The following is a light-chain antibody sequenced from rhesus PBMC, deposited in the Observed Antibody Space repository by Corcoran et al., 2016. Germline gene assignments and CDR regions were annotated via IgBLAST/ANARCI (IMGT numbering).Light chain of an antibody. J-gene: IGKJ1*01. Sequence: DIQMTQSPSSLSASVGDRVTITCQASQVLSNNLAWYQQKPGKAPKRLIYKASTLQSGVPSRFSGNGSGTDFTLTIISLQPEDFASYYCQHGYGNPWTFGQGTKVEIK. CDR2: KAS. V-gene: IGKV1-25*01. CDR3: QHGYGNPWT. CDR1: QVLSNN.